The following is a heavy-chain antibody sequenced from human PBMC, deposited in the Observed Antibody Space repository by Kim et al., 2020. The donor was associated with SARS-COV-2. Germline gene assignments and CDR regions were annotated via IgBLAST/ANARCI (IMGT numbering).Heavy chain of an antibody. V-gene: IGHV3-33*05. D-gene: IGHD3-10*01. CDR2: ISYDGSNK. J-gene: IGHJ4*02. CDR3: ARDPYGEYYFDY. CDR1: GFTFSSYG. Sequence: GGSLRLSCAASGFTFSSYGMHWVRQAPGKGLEWVAVISYDGSNKYYVDSVKGRFTISRDNSKNTLYLQMNSLRAEDTAVYYCARDPYGEYYFDYWGQGTL.